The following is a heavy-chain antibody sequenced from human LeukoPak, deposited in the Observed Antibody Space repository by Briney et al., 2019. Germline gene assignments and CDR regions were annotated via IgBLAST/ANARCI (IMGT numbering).Heavy chain of an antibody. CDR3: ANQCSSGWFYFDY. CDR1: GNSISSGYC. CDR2: IFHSGTT. J-gene: IGHJ4*02. V-gene: IGHV4-38-2*01. Sequence: SETLSLTCAVSGNSISSGYCWGWIRQSPGKGLEWIGSIFHSGTTYYNPSLKSRVTISVDTSKDQFSLKLSSVTAADTAVYYCANQCSSGWFYFDYWGQGTLVTVSS. D-gene: IGHD6-19*01.